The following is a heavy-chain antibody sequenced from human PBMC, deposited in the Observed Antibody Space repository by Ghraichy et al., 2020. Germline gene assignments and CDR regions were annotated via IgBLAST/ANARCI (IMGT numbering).Heavy chain of an antibody. CDR2: IWYDGSNK. CDR1: GFTFSSYG. Sequence: GGSLRLSCAASGFTFSSYGMHWVRQAPGKGLEWVAVIWYDGSNKYYADSVKGRFTISRDNSKNTLYLQMNSLRAEDTAVYYCARERGEQWLTQRHDAFDIWGQGTMVTVSS. D-gene: IGHD6-19*01. J-gene: IGHJ3*02. CDR3: ARERGEQWLTQRHDAFDI. V-gene: IGHV3-33*01.